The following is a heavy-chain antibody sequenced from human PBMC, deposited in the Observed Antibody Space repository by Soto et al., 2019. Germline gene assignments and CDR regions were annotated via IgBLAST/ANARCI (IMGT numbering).Heavy chain of an antibody. CDR1: GSSLSTSGMC. J-gene: IGHJ4*02. D-gene: IGHD6-13*01. V-gene: IGHV2-70*01. CDR2: IDWDDDK. Sequence: SGPTLVNPTQTLTLTCTFSGSSLSTSGMCVSWIRQPPGKALEWLALIDWDDDKYYSTSLKTRLTISKDTSKNQVVLTMTNMDPVDTATYYCARIRYSSSWYYFDYWGQGTLVTVSS. CDR3: ARIRYSSSWYYFDY.